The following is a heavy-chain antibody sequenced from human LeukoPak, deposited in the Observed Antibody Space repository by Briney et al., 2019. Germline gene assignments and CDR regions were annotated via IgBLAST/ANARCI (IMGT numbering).Heavy chain of an antibody. CDR1: GFTFSGYD. J-gene: IGHJ4*02. CDR2: MSANGDST. Sequence: PGGSLRLSCAASGFTFSGYDMSWVRQAPGKGLEWVSAMSANGDSTYYVDSVRGRFTISRDNSKNTLYLQMNSLRAEDTAVYYCAKVGDYSNYYDYWGQGTLVTVSS. V-gene: IGHV3-23*01. D-gene: IGHD4-11*01. CDR3: AKVGDYSNYYDY.